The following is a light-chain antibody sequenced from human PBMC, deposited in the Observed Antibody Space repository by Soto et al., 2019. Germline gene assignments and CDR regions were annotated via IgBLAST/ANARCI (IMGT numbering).Light chain of an antibody. CDR3: SAYTVSRTYV. Sequence: QSALTQPASVSGSPGQSITISCTGTSSEVGAYNFVSWHQQHPGKAPKLMIYNVYDRPSGISYRFSGSKSGNTASLTISGLQGEDEADYYCSAYTVSRTYVFGTGTKVTVL. V-gene: IGLV2-14*03. CDR1: SSEVGAYNF. J-gene: IGLJ1*01. CDR2: NVY.